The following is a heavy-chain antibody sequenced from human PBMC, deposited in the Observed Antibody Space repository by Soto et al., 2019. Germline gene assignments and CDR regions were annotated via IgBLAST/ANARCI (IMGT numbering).Heavy chain of an antibody. J-gene: IGHJ3*02. CDR3: ARDQRYYGSGSYSSYAAFDI. D-gene: IGHD3-10*01. V-gene: IGHV4-31*03. CDR1: VGSISSGGYY. CDR2: IYYRGST. Sequence: PSETLSLTCPVSVGSISSGGYYWIWIRQHPGKGLEWIGYIYYRGSTYCNPSLKSRVTISVDTSKNQFSLKLSSVTAADTAVYYCARDQRYYGSGSYSSYAAFDIWGQGTMVTVSS.